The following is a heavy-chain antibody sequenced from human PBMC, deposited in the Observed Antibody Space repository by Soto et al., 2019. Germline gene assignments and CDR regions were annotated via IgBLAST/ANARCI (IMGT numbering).Heavy chain of an antibody. V-gene: IGHV1-69*13. CDR3: ASTYSSSWYYYYGMDV. J-gene: IGHJ6*04. Sequence: SVKVSCKASGGTFSSYAISWVRQAPGQGLEWMGGIIPIFGTANYAQKFQGRVTITADESTSTAYMELSSLRSEDTAVYYCASTYSSSWYYYYGMDVWGKGTTVTVSS. D-gene: IGHD6-13*01. CDR1: GGTFSSYA. CDR2: IIPIFGTA.